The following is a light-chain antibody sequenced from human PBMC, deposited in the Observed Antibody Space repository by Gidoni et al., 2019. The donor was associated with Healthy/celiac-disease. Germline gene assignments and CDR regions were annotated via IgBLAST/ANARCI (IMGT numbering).Light chain of an antibody. CDR3: MQALQTPLT. CDR1: QSLRHSNGYNY. CDR2: LGS. V-gene: IGKV2-28*01. J-gene: IGKJ4*01. Sequence: DIVMTQSPLSLPVTPGEPASISCRSSQSLRHSNGYNYLDWYVQRPGQSPQLLIYLGSNRASGVPDRFSGSGSGTDFTLKISRVEAEDVGVYYCMQALQTPLTFGGGTKVEIK.